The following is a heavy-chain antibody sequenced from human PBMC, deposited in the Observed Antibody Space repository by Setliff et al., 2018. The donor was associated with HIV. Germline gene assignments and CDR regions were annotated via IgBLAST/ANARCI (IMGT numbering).Heavy chain of an antibody. J-gene: IGHJ4*02. CDR1: GFTFSTYW. D-gene: IGHD3-22*01. CDR3: AGAQDNYYDSSGYSFDS. Sequence: GESLKISCAASGFTFSTYWMHWVRQAPGKGLVWVSRIKTDGSSTSYADSVKGRFTISRDNAKNTLFLQMNSLRAEDTAVYYCAGAQDNYYDSSGYSFDSWGQGSLVTVSS. V-gene: IGHV3-74*01. CDR2: IKTDGSST.